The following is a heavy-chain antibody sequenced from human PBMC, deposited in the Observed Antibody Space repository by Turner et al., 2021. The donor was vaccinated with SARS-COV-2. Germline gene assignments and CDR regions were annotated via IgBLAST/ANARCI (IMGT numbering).Heavy chain of an antibody. J-gene: IGHJ6*02. V-gene: IGHV3-30-3*01. Sequence: QVHLVESGGGVVQPGRSLRLSCAASGFTFSNYAMHWVRQAPGKGLEWVAIISYDGSNENYADSVKGRFTISRDNSKNTLYLQMNSLRAEDTAVYYCARDLGYPFGGMDVWGQGTTVTVSS. CDR2: ISYDGSNE. D-gene: IGHD3-16*01. CDR1: GFTFSNYA. CDR3: ARDLGYPFGGMDV.